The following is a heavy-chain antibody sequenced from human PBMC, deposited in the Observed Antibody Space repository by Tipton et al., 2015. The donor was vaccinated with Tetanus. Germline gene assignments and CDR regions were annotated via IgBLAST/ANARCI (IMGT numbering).Heavy chain of an antibody. Sequence: TLSLTCAVSGGSISSGGYSWTWIRQPPGKGLQWIGYMYYSGTTHYNPSLKSQVTISIDRSKNQLSLKLTSVTAADTAVYYCARLTGHSMDVVDYYYFGMDVWGQGTKVTVSS. J-gene: IGHJ6*02. CDR2: MYYSGTT. V-gene: IGHV4-30-2*01. CDR1: GGSISSGGYS. D-gene: IGHD2-21*01. CDR3: ARLTGHSMDVVDYYYFGMDV.